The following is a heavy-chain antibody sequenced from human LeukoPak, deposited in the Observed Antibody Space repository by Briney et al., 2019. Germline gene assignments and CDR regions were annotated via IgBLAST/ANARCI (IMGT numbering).Heavy chain of an antibody. CDR1: GYTFTSYD. CDR2: MNPNSGNT. Sequence: ASVKVSCTTSGYTFTSYDINWVRQATGQGLEWMRWMNPNSGNTGYAQKFQGRVTMTRNTPISTAYMDLSSLTSEDTAVYYCAIGKLSSRRGSWFDPWGQGTLVTVSS. D-gene: IGHD3-16*01. CDR3: AIGKLSSRRGSWFDP. V-gene: IGHV1-8*02. J-gene: IGHJ5*02.